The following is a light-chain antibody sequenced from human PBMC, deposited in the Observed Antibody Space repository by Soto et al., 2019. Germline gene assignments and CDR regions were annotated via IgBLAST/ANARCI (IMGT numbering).Light chain of an antibody. J-gene: IGKJ2*01. Sequence: EIVMTQSPATLSVSPGERATLSCRASQSVSSNLAWYQQKPGQAPRLLIYGASTRATGIPSRVSGSRSGTEFTLTISSLQSEDFAVYYSQQYNNWPPYTFGQGTKLEIK. CDR2: GAS. CDR3: QQYNNWPPYT. V-gene: IGKV3-15*01. CDR1: QSVSSN.